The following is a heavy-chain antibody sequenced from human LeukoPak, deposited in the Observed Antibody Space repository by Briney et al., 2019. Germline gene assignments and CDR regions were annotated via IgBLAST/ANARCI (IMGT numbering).Heavy chain of an antibody. CDR2: INHSGST. V-gene: IGHV4-34*01. CDR1: GGSISSYY. CDR3: ARGRGIAVAGTGLVPLDYYGMDV. J-gene: IGHJ6*02. Sequence: PSETLSLTCTVSGGSISSYYWSWIRQPPGKGLEWIGEINHSGSTNYNPSLRSRVTISVDTSKNQFSLKLSSVTAADTAVYYCARGRGIAVAGTGLVPLDYYGMDVWGQGTTVTVSS. D-gene: IGHD6-19*01.